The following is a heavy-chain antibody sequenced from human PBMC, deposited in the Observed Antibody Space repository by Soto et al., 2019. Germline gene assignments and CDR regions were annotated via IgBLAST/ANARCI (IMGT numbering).Heavy chain of an antibody. D-gene: IGHD6-13*01. Sequence: VRLVESGGGVVQPGRSLRLSCAASGFSFSSYGMHWVRQAPGKGLEWLAVIWHDGSKKYYADSVKGRLIISRDNSKNTLYVQINSLRAEDTAVYFCARGSIVAAEYGMDVWGQGTTVTVS. CDR1: GFSFSSYG. CDR2: IWHDGSKK. V-gene: IGHV3-33*01. J-gene: IGHJ6*02. CDR3: ARGSIVAAEYGMDV.